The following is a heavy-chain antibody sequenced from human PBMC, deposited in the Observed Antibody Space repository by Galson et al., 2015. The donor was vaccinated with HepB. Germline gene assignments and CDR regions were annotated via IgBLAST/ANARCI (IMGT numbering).Heavy chain of an antibody. CDR3: SRGGENVLLAAALNLGDYSSWYDGGPEDYHMDV. V-gene: IGHV3-74*01. CDR2: INSDGSDT. J-gene: IGHJ6*03. CDR1: GFTFSSYW. D-gene: IGHD6-13*01. Sequence: SLRLSCAASGFTFSSYWMHWVRQAPGKGLVWVSRINSDGSDTNYADAVKGRFTISRDNAKNTLHLQLDSLRAENTAVYYCSRGGENVLLAAALNLGDYSSWYDGGPEDYHMDVWGKGTTVTVSS.